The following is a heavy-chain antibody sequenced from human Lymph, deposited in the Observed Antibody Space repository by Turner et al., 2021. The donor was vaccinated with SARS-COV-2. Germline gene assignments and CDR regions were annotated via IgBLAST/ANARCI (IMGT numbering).Heavy chain of an antibody. D-gene: IGHD2-2*01. CDR2: IIPILAIA. CDR1: GGTFSSYA. CDR3: ARDSPNCSSTRGYDP. Sequence: QVQLVQSGAEVKKPGSSVTVSCTASGGTFSSYAIPWVRQAPGQGLEWMGGIIPILAIANYAQKGQGRVTITADKSTSTAYMELSSLRTEETAVYDCARDSPNCSSTRGYDPWGQGTLVTVSS. V-gene: IGHV1-69*10. J-gene: IGHJ5*02.